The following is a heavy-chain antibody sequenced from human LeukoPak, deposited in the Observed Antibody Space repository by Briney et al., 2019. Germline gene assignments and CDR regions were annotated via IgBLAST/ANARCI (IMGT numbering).Heavy chain of an antibody. D-gene: IGHD1-26*01. J-gene: IGHJ4*02. CDR2: IKQDGSEK. CDR1: GFSFKSYA. V-gene: IGHV3-7*01. CDR3: ARGGWEPLDY. Sequence: GGSLRLSCAASGFSFKSYAMNWVRQAPGKGLEWVANIKQDGSEKYYVDSVKGRFTISRDNAKNSLYLQMNSLRAEDTAVYHCARGGWEPLDYWGQGILVTVSS.